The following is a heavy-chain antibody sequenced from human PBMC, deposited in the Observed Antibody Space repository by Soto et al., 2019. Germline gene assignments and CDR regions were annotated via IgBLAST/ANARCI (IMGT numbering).Heavy chain of an antibody. CDR2: IYYSGST. CDR3: ARDSIAARLFDY. J-gene: IGHJ4*02. D-gene: IGHD6-6*01. Sequence: SETLSLTCTVSCGSVSSGSYYWSWIRQPPGKGLEWIGYIYYSGSTNYNPSLKSRVTISVDTSKNQFSLKLSSVTAADTAVYYCARDSIAARLFDYWGQGTLVTVSS. V-gene: IGHV4-61*01. CDR1: CGSVSSGSYY.